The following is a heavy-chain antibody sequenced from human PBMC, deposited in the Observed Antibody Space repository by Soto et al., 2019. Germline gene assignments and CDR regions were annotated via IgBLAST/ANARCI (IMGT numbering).Heavy chain of an antibody. CDR3: ARGLYGGDERIDY. D-gene: IGHD2-21*02. J-gene: IGHJ4*02. V-gene: IGHV4-59*02. Sequence: SETLSLTCSISGGSVNSYFWSWIRQPPGKGLEYIGWIYYTGGTSYNSSLKSRVTISVDTSKNQFSLKLTSVTAADTAVYYCARGLYGGDERIDYWGQGTLVTVSS. CDR1: GGSVNSYF. CDR2: IYYTGGT.